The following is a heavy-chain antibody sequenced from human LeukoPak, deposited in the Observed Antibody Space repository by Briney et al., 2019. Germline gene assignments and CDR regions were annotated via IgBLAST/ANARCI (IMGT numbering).Heavy chain of an antibody. D-gene: IGHD3-10*01. CDR2: IYHSGST. V-gene: IGHV4-38-2*02. Sequence: SETLSLTCTVSGYSISSGYYWGWIRQPPGKGLEWIGSIYHSGSTYYNPSLKSRVTISVDTSKNQFSLKLSSVTAADTAVYYCARVTLTYYYGSGSYYPEYTYYMDVWGKGTTVTVSS. J-gene: IGHJ6*03. CDR1: GYSISSGYY. CDR3: ARVTLTYYYGSGSYYPEYTYYMDV.